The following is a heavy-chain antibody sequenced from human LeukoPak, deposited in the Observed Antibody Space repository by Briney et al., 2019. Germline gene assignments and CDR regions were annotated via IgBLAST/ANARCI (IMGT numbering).Heavy chain of an antibody. V-gene: IGHV3-7*01. CDR1: GFTFTNYW. J-gene: IGHJ4*02. CDR2: IKQDRSEK. CDR3: ARLREIPVFGVVTKSTSYFDY. Sequence: GGSLRLSCAASGFTFTNYWMSWVRQAPGKGLELVANIKQDRSEKYYVDSVKGRFAISRDNAKNSLYLQMNSLRAEDTAVYYCARLREIPVFGVVTKSTSYFDYWGQGTLVTVSS. D-gene: IGHD3-3*01.